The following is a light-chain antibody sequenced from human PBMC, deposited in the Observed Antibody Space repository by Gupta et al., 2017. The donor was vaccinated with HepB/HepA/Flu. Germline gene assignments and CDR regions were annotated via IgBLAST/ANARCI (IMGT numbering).Light chain of an antibody. CDR1: NIGSKS. J-gene: IGLJ2*01. CDR3: QVWDSSSDHVI. Sequence: SFVLTQPPSVSVAPGKTAWITCGGNNIGSKSIHWHQQKPGQAPMMIIYYDSDRHSGIPERFSGSNSGTTATLTISRVEAGDEADYYCQVWDSSSDHVIFGGGTKLTVL. CDR2: YDS. V-gene: IGLV3-21*04.